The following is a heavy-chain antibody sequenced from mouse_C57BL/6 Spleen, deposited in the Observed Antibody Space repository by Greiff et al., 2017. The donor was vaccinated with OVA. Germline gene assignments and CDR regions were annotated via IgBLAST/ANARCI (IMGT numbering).Heavy chain of an antibody. CDR1: GYTFTSYW. CDR2: IDPSDSYT. Sequence: QVQLKESGAELVRPGTSVKLSCKASGYTFTSYWMHWVKQRPGQGLEWIGVIDPSDSYTNYNQKFKGKATLTVDTSSSTAYMQLSSLTSEDSAVYYCARTSITTVVPYFDYWGQGTTLTVSS. J-gene: IGHJ2*01. D-gene: IGHD1-1*01. V-gene: IGHV1-59*01. CDR3: ARTSITTVVPYFDY.